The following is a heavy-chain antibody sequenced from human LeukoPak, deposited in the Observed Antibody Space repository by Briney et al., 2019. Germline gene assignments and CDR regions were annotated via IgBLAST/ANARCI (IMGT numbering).Heavy chain of an antibody. CDR2: IHEDGSEK. J-gene: IGHJ3*02. CDR1: GFTFSSYW. V-gene: IGHV3-7*05. D-gene: IGHD5-24*01. Sequence: QPGGSLRLSCAASGFTFSSYWMSWVRQAPGKGLEWVANIHEDGSEKYYVDSVKGRFTISRDNAKNSLYLQMNSLRAEDTAVYYCARNLRLHTPRAFDIWGQGTMVTVSS. CDR3: ARNLRLHTPRAFDI.